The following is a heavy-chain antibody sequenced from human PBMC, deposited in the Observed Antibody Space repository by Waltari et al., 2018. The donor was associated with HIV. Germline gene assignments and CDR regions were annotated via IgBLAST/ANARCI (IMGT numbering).Heavy chain of an antibody. CDR2: IFRSGRT. Sequence: QVYLRESGPGLVRPSETLSLSCSVAGYTIESGFYWTWVRQSPQKGLEWFGSIFRSGRTWSSPSFEGRATITVDTSMNQFSLRMSSVTVADTARYYCVRAPGATDFWGPGILVTVSS. CDR1: GYTIESGFY. V-gene: IGHV4-38-2*02. J-gene: IGHJ4*02. CDR3: VRAPGATDF.